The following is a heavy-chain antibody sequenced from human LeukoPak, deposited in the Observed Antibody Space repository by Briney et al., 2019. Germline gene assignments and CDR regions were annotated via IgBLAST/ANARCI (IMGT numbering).Heavy chain of an antibody. Sequence: GGSLRLSCAASGFTFSSYWMSWVRQAPGKGLEWVANIKQDGSEKYYVDSAKGRFTISRDNAKNSLYLQMNSLRAEDTAVYYCARSNPKYDFWSGYPPFDNWFDPWGQGTLVTVSS. CDR3: ARSNPKYDFWSGYPPFDNWFDP. V-gene: IGHV3-7*01. CDR1: GFTFSSYW. J-gene: IGHJ5*02. D-gene: IGHD3-3*01. CDR2: IKQDGSEK.